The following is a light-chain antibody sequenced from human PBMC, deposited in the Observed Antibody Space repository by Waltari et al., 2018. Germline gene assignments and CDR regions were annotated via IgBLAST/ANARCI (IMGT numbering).Light chain of an antibody. Sequence: DIQMTQAPSSLSASVGGRVTITCRTSQTINNFLNWYQHKPEKAPELLIYAASTLQSGVPSRFSGGGSGADFTLTISSLQPEDSATYYCQQGDSAPFTFGQGTKLEIK. CDR3: QQGDSAPFT. V-gene: IGKV1-39*01. CDR2: AAS. CDR1: QTINNF. J-gene: IGKJ2*01.